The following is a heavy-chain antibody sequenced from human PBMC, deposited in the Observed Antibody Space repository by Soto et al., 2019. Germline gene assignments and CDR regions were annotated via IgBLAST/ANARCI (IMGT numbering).Heavy chain of an antibody. CDR2: INPNSGGT. Sequence: ASVKVSCKASGYTFTGYYMHWVRQAPGQGLEWMGWINPNSGGTNYAQKFQGRVTMTRDTSISTAYMELSRLRSDDTAVYYCARTSETGIAVDGFDYWGQGTLVTVSS. J-gene: IGHJ4*02. V-gene: IGHV1-2*02. CDR1: GYTFTGYY. CDR3: ARTSETGIAVDGFDY. D-gene: IGHD6-19*01.